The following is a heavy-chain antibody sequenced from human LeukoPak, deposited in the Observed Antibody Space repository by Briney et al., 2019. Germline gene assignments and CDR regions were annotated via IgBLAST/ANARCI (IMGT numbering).Heavy chain of an antibody. Sequence: PSETLSLTCTVSGGSISSSSYYWGWIRQPPGKGLEWIGSIYYSGSTYYNPSLKSRVTISVDTSKNQFSLKLSSVTAADTAVYYCAKQEYDAFDIWGQGTMVTVSS. CDR3: AKQEYDAFDI. CDR1: GGSISSSSYY. D-gene: IGHD2/OR15-2a*01. J-gene: IGHJ3*02. CDR2: IYYSGST. V-gene: IGHV4-39*01.